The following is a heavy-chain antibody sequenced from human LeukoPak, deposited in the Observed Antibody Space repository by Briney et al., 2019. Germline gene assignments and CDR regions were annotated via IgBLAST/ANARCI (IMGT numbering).Heavy chain of an antibody. V-gene: IGHV3-11*04. J-gene: IGHJ6*03. CDR3: ARAGELRYMDV. CDR2: IKGIGPTT. D-gene: IGHD3-16*01. CDR1: GFTFSDYY. Sequence: KPGGSLRLSCAASGFTFSDYYMSWIRQAPGKGLEWVSTIKGIGPTTYYADSVKGRFTISRDNARNSLFLQMSSLRADDTAIYYCARAGELRYMDVWGKGTAVTVSS.